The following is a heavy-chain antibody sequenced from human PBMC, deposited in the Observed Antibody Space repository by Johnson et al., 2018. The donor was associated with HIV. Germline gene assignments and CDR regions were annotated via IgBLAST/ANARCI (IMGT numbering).Heavy chain of an antibody. Sequence: VQLVESGGGVVRPGGSLRLSCAASGFNFDDYAMSWVRQAPGKGLEWVGFIRSKAYGGTTEYAASVKGRFTISRDDSKSIAYLQMNSLRAEDTAVYYCAKRATVVSGSPSDAFDIWGQGTMVTVSS. J-gene: IGHJ3*02. CDR1: GFNFDDYA. V-gene: IGHV3-49*04. CDR3: AKRATVVSGSPSDAFDI. D-gene: IGHD4-23*01. CDR2: IRSKAYGGTT.